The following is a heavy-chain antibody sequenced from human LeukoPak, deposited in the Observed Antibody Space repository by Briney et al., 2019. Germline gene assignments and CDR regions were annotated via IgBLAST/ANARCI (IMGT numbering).Heavy chain of an antibody. V-gene: IGHV3-7*01. CDR1: RFAFSSYY. CDR2: IKPDGSEE. CDR3: VRGHYADY. Sequence: GGSPRLSCAASRFAFSSYYMNWVRQAPGKGLEWVANIKPDGSEENYVDSVRGRFTISRDNAKNSVYLQMNGLRADDTALYYCVRGHYADYTSQGTLVTVSS. J-gene: IGHJ4*02.